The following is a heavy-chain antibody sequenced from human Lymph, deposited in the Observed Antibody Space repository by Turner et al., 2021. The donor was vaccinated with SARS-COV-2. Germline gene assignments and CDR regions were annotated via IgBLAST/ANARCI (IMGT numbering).Heavy chain of an antibody. V-gene: IGHV1-8*02. CDR3: ARGRYSGGGLDV. J-gene: IGHJ6*02. D-gene: IGHD1-26*01. CDR2: MNPNSGNT. CDR1: GYTFTSYD. Sequence: QVQLVQSGAEVKKPGASVKVSCKAPGYTFTSYDINWVRQATGQGREWMGWMNPNSGNTGYAQKFQGRVTMTRNTSISTAYMELSSLSSEDTAVYYCARGRYSGGGLDVWGQGTTVTVSS.